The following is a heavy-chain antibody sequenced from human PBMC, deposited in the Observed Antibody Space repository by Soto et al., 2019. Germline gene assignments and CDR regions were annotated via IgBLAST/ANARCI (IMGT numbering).Heavy chain of an antibody. CDR1: GYTFTGYY. CDR3: ARGGVQYYDFWSGYYGADGMDV. Sequence: ASVKVSCKASGYTFTGYYMHWVRQAPGQGLEWMGWTNPNSGGTNYAQKFQGWVTMTRDTSISTAYMELSRLRSDDTAVYYCARGGVQYYDFWSGYYGADGMDVWGQGTTVTVSS. CDR2: TNPNSGGT. J-gene: IGHJ6*02. V-gene: IGHV1-2*04. D-gene: IGHD3-3*01.